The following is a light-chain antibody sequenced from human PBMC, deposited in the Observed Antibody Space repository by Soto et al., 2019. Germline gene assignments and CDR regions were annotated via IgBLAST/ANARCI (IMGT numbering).Light chain of an antibody. J-gene: IGLJ3*02. CDR3: CAYAETTTDVQ. V-gene: IGLV2-23*02. CDR2: EVN. CDR1: SSDVGGNNF. Sequence: QSALTQPASVSGSPGQSIAISCTGTSSDVGGNNFVSWFQHHPGKAPKILISEVNKRPSGVSNRFSGSKSGNTASLTISGLQAEDEADYYCCAYAETTTDVQFGGGTKLTVL.